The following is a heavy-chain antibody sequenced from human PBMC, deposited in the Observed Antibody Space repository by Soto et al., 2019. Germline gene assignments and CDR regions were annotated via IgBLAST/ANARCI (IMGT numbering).Heavy chain of an antibody. D-gene: IGHD3-10*01. J-gene: IGHJ4*02. CDR2: ISGVRDYI. CDR3: AREGVHNYTEYYFDY. CDR1: GFTFSYYP. V-gene: IGHV3-21*06. Sequence: LRLSCAASGFTFSYYPLHWVRRAPGKGLEWVSSISGVRDYIRYADSVKGRFAISRDNAKTSLYLQMNSLTAEDTAVYYCAREGVHNYTEYYFDYWGQGTLVTVSS.